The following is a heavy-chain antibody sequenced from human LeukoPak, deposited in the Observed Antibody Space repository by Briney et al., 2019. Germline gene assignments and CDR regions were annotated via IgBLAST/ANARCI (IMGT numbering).Heavy chain of an antibody. J-gene: IGHJ4*02. Sequence: AGGSLRLSCAASGFTFSSYDMHWVRQATGKGLEWVSAIGTAGDTYYPGSVKGRFTISRENAKNSLYLQMNSLRAEDTAVYYCAKEMYSSSWYPFDYWGQGTLVTVSS. V-gene: IGHV3-13*01. CDR1: GFTFSSYD. CDR2: IGTAGDT. D-gene: IGHD6-13*01. CDR3: AKEMYSSSWYPFDY.